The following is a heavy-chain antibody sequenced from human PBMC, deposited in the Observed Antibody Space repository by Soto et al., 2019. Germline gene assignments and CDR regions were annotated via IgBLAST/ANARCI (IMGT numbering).Heavy chain of an antibody. D-gene: IGHD6-19*01. CDR3: AREAVAGNDAFDI. CDR2: ISSSSSTI. V-gene: IGHV3-48*01. Sequence: PGGSLRLSCSASGFTFSSYSMNWVRQAPGKGLEWVSYISSSSSTIYYADSVKGRFTISRDNAKNSLYLQMNSLRAEDTAVYYCAREAVAGNDAFDIWGQGTMVTVSS. J-gene: IGHJ3*02. CDR1: GFTFSSYS.